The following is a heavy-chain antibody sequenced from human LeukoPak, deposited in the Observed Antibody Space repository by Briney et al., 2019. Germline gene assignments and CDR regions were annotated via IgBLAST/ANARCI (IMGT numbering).Heavy chain of an antibody. CDR2: ISGSGGST. CDR3: ARAANYYDSSGYLF. D-gene: IGHD3-22*01. J-gene: IGHJ4*02. Sequence: GGTLRLSCAASGFTFSSYGMSWVRQAPGKGLEWVSAISGSGGSTYYADSVKGRFTISRDNAKNSLYLQMNSLRAEDTALYHCARAANYYDSSGYLFWGQGTLVTVSS. V-gene: IGHV3-23*01. CDR1: GFTFSSYG.